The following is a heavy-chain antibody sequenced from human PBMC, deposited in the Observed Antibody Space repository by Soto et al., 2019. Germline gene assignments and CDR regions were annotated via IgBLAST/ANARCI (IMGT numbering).Heavy chain of an antibody. CDR2: ISAYNGNT. CDR1: GYTFTSYG. CDR3: ARDLYVRLEWLFYRYYYGMDV. D-gene: IGHD3-3*01. V-gene: IGHV1-18*04. Sequence: ASVKVSCKASGYTFTSYGMSWVRQARGQGLEWMGWISAYNGNTNYAQKLQGRVTMTTDTSTSTAYMELRSLRSDDTAVYYCARDLYVRLEWLFYRYYYGMDVWGQGTTVTVSS. J-gene: IGHJ6*02.